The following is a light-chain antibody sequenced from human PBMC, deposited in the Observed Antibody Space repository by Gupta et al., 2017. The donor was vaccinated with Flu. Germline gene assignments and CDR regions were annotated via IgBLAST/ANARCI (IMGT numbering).Light chain of an antibody. J-gene: IGLJ1*01. CDR2: RDY. Sequence: GSSSNIGSNFVYWYQQFPGAAPKLLIQRDYQRPSGVPDRFSGSRSGTSASLAISGLRSEDEADYYCASWDDSLSGEVLGTGTMVTVL. CDR3: ASWDDSLSGEV. CDR1: SSNIGSNF. V-gene: IGLV1-47*01.